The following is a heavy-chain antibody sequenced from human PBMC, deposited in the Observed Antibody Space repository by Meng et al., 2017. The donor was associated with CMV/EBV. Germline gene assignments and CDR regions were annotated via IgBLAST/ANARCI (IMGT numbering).Heavy chain of an antibody. Sequence: ASVKVSCKASGYTFTGYYIHWVRQAPGHGLEWMGWITPMSGGTNYAQNFQDRVTMTRDTSTNTAYMELSRVRSDDTAVYYCASLRNMVRGGGYFDYWGQGTLVTVSS. CDR3: ASLRNMVRGGGYFDY. CDR2: ITPMSGGT. V-gene: IGHV1-2*02. J-gene: IGHJ4*02. D-gene: IGHD3-10*01. CDR1: GYTFTGYY.